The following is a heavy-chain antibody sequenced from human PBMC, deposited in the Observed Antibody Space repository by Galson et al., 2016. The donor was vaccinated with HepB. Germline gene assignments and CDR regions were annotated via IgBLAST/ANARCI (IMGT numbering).Heavy chain of an antibody. D-gene: IGHD6-19*01. V-gene: IGHV3-23*01. J-gene: IGHJ4*02. CDR1: GFTFTFYG. Sequence: SLRLSCAASGFTFTFYGMSWVRQAPGKRPEWVSTISNNHDDKHYADSVKGRFSISRDDSKSTVYLQMHSLRVDDTAVYYFATQHWLPATDYWGQGTLVTVSS. CDR2: ISNNHDDK. CDR3: ATQHWLPATDY.